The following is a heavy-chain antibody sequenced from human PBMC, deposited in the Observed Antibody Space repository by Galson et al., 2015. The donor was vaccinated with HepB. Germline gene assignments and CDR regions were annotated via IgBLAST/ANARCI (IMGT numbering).Heavy chain of an antibody. CDR1: GFTFSNYA. D-gene: IGHD4-17*01. J-gene: IGHJ4*02. V-gene: IGHV3-23*01. CDR2: ISGSGGST. Sequence: SLRLSCAASGFTFSNYAMSWVRQAPGKGLEWVATISGSGGSTYYADSVKGRFTISRDNSKNTLYLQMNSLRAEDTAVYYCAKAGRTTRVDDFFDYWGQGTLVTVSS. CDR3: AKAGRTTRVDDFFDY.